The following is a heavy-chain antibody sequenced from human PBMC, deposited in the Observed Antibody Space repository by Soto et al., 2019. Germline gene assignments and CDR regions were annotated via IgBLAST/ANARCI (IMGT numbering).Heavy chain of an antibody. Sequence: QVQLVESGGGVVQPGRSLRLSCAASGFTFTSYGFHWVRQAPGKGLEWVALIWSDGSNKYYADSLKGRINISRDNSKDTLYLQMNSLRAEYTAVYYCARELSTGAFDVWGQGTVVTVSS. CDR3: ARELSTGAFDV. D-gene: IGHD4-17*01. CDR2: IWSDGSNK. V-gene: IGHV3-33*01. CDR1: GFTFTSYG. J-gene: IGHJ3*01.